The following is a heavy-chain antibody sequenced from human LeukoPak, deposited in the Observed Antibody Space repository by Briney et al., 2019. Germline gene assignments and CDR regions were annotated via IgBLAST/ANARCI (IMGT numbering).Heavy chain of an antibody. CDR1: GFTFSSYA. J-gene: IGHJ4*02. CDR3: ARDVERGSSGPPGY. V-gene: IGHV3-23*01. D-gene: IGHD6-6*01. Sequence: GGSLRLSCAASGFTFSSYAMSWVRQAPGRGLEWVSAISGSGGSTYYADSVKGRFTISRDNSKNTLYLQMNSLRAEDTAVYYCARDVERGSSGPPGYWGQGTLVTVSS. CDR2: ISGSGGST.